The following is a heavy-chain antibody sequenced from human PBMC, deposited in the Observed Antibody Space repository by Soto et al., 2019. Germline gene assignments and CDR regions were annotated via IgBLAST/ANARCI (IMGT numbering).Heavy chain of an antibody. J-gene: IGHJ5*02. Sequence: SETLSLTCAVSGHSISSGYYWGWIRQPPGKGLEWIGSIYHSGSTYYNPSLKSRVTISVDTSKNQFSLKLSSVTAADTAVYYCAREISAAENNWFDPWGQGTLVTVSS. CDR2: IYHSGST. D-gene: IGHD6-13*01. CDR1: GHSISSGYY. V-gene: IGHV4-38-2*02. CDR3: AREISAAENNWFDP.